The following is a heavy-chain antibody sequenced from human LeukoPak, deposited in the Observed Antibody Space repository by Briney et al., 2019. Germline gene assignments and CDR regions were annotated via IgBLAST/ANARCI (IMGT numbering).Heavy chain of an antibody. J-gene: IGHJ6*02. V-gene: IGHV1-2*02. CDR3: ASLSGPYSGSYLGYNYYYYGMDV. CDR2: INPNSGGT. D-gene: IGHD1-26*01. Sequence: ASVKVSCKASGYTFTGYYMHWVRQAPGQGLEWMGWINPNSGGTNYAQKFQDRVTMTRDTSISTAYMELSRLRSDDTAVYYCASLSGPYSGSYLGYNYYYYGMDVWGQGTTVTVSS. CDR1: GYTFTGYY.